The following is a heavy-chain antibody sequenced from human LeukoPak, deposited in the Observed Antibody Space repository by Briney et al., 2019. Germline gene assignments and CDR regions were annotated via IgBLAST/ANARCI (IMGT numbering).Heavy chain of an antibody. J-gene: IGHJ4*02. V-gene: IGHV3-48*03. D-gene: IGHD1-20*01. Sequence: GGSLRLSCAASGFTFSTYGMHWVRQAPGKGLEWVSYISSSGSTIYYADSVKGRFTISRDNAKNSLYLQMNSLRADDTAVYYCTREGLNWNDLDYWGQGTLVTVSS. CDR1: GFTFSTYG. CDR3: TREGLNWNDLDY. CDR2: ISSSGSTI.